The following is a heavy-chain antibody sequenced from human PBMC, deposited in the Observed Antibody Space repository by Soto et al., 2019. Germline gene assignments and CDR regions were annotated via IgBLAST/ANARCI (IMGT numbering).Heavy chain of an antibody. V-gene: IGHV1-18*04. CDR3: ALYSYDSSGYSGGDLGYYYGMEV. CDR1: GYTFTSYG. CDR2: ISAYNGNT. D-gene: IGHD3-22*01. J-gene: IGHJ6*02. Sequence: ASVKVSCKASGYTFTSYGISWVRQAPGQGLEWMGCISAYNGNTNYAQKLQGRVTMATDTSTSTAYMELRSLRSDDTAVYYCALYSYDSSGYSGGDLGYYYGMEVWG.